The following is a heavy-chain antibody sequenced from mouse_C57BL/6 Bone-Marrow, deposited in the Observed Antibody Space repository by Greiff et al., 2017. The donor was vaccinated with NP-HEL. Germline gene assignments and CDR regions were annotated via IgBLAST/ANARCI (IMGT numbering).Heavy chain of an antibody. CDR2: GLGLDWIG. D-gene: IGHD3-2*01. J-gene: IGHJ4*01. CDR1: YTFSRRVH. Sequence: VQLQQSGPELARPWASVKISCPAFYTFSRRVHFAIRDTNYSMPWVKQRPGLGLDWIGAIFPGTGDPRYTQKFKGQATFTADKSSSTAYRQLSSLTSEDAAVYYCASVRQGYAMDYWGQGTSVTVSS. V-gene: IGHV1-87*01. CDR3: SEDAAVYYCASVRQGYAMDY.